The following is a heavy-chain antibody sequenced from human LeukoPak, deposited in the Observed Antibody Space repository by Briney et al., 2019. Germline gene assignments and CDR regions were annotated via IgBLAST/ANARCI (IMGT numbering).Heavy chain of an antibody. Sequence: GRSLRLSCAASGFTFSSYGMHWVRQAPGKGLEWVAVISYDGSNKYYADSVKGRFTISRDNSKNMLYLQMNSLRAEDTAVYYCAKDKHSYGQARGSYGMDVWGQGTTVTVSS. CDR1: GFTFSSYG. J-gene: IGHJ6*02. V-gene: IGHV3-30*18. CDR3: AKDKHSYGQARGSYGMDV. CDR2: ISYDGSNK. D-gene: IGHD5-18*01.